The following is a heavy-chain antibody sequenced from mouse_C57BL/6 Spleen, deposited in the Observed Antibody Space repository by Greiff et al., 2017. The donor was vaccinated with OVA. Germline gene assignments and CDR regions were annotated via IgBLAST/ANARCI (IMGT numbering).Heavy chain of an antibody. V-gene: IGHV1-61*01. Sequence: VQLQQSGAELVRPGSSVKLSCKASGYTFTSYWMDWVKQRPGQGLEWIGNIYPSDSETHYNQKFKDKATLTVDKSSSTAYMQLSSLTSEDSAVYYCARRPGSSYAMDYWGQGTSVTVSS. CDR2: IYPSDSET. J-gene: IGHJ4*01. D-gene: IGHD1-1*01. CDR1: GYTFTSYW. CDR3: ARRPGSSYAMDY.